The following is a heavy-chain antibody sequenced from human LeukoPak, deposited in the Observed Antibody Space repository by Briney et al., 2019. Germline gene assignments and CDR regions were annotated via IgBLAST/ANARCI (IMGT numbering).Heavy chain of an antibody. CDR1: GGSFSGYY. Sequence: SETLSLTCAVYGGSFSGYYWSWIRQPPGKGLEWIGEINHSGSTNYNPSLKSRVTISVDTSKNQFSLKLKSVTASDTAVYYCARGSRYFDWPGALDSWGHGTLVTVSS. V-gene: IGHV4-34*01. D-gene: IGHD3-9*01. CDR2: INHSGST. J-gene: IGHJ5*01. CDR3: ARGSRYFDWPGALDS.